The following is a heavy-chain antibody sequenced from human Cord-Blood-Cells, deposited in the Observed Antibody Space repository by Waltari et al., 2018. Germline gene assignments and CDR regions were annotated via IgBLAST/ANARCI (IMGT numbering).Heavy chain of an antibody. J-gene: IGHJ4*02. CDR1: GGSLSGYY. Sequence: QAQLQQWGAGLLKQSDTLSLTCAVSGGSLSGYYWSWIRHPPGKGLEWIGEITHSGSTNYNPSLKSRVTIAVDTSKNQFSLKLSSVTAADTAVYYCARGGFTVTRPYYFDYWGQGTLVTVSS. D-gene: IGHD4-4*01. CDR2: ITHSGST. CDR3: ARGGFTVTRPYYFDY. V-gene: IGHV4-34*01.